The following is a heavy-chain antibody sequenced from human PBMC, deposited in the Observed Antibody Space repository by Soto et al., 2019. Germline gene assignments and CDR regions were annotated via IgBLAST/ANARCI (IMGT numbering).Heavy chain of an antibody. CDR2: FDPEDGET. Sequence: ASVKVSCKVSGYTLTELSMHWVRQAPGKGLEWMGGFDPEDGETIYAQKFQGRVTMTEDTSTDTAYMELSSLRSEDTAVYYCATEYGYDSSGRSSPGFDISGQGTMVTVSS. CDR1: GYTLTELS. CDR3: ATEYGYDSSGRSSPGFDI. D-gene: IGHD3-22*01. V-gene: IGHV1-24*01. J-gene: IGHJ3*02.